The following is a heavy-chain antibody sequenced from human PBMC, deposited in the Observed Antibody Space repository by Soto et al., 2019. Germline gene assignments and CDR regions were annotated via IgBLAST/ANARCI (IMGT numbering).Heavy chain of an antibody. J-gene: IGHJ6*03. CDR3: ARRSTTFAVPGSFPGSSHYYMDV. CDR2: IYYSGST. V-gene: IGHV4-39*01. Sequence: SETLSLTCSVSGGSISSNTYYWGWVRQPPGKGLEWIGTIYYSGSTYYSPSFLSRARISVDTSNNRFFLEVRSVSTTDTAVYFCARRSTTFAVPGSFPGSSHYYMDVWGQGTTVTVSS. D-gene: IGHD3-3*01. CDR1: GGSISSNTYY.